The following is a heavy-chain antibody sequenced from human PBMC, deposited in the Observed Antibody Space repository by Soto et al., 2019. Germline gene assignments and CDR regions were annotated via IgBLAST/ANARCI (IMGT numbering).Heavy chain of an antibody. CDR3: VHSRCGGDCLRSYSSHYYYGMDV. D-gene: IGHD2-21*02. CDR1: GFSLSTGGLG. CDR2: IYWDDDK. V-gene: IGHV2-5*02. J-gene: IGHJ6*02. Sequence: QITLKESGPTLVKPTQTLTLTCTFSGFSLSTGGLGVGWIRQPPGEALEWLALIYWDDDKRYSPSLRSRLTITQDTSKNQGVLIMTNMDPVDTATYYCVHSRCGGDCLRSYSSHYYYGMDVWGQGTTVTVSS.